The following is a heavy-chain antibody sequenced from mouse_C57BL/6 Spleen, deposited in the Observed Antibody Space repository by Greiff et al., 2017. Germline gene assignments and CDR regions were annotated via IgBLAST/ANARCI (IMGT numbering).Heavy chain of an antibody. J-gene: IGHJ1*03. D-gene: IGHD1-1*01. V-gene: IGHV1-26*01. Sequence: VQLQQSGPELVKPGASVKISCKASGYTFTDYYMNWVKQSHGKSLEWIGDINPNNGGTSYNQKFKGKATLTVDKSSSTAYMELRSLTSEDSAVYYCARDNYYGSSYGYFDVWGTGTTVTVSS. CDR2: INPNNGGT. CDR1: GYTFTDYY. CDR3: ARDNYYGSSYGYFDV.